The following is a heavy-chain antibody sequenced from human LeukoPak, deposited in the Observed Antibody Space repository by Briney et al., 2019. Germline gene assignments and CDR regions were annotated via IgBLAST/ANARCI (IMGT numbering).Heavy chain of an antibody. CDR2: ISGTAFST. Sequence: QSGGTLRLSCAASGFTFSNYGMGWVRQAPGKGLEWVSLISGTAFSTYYADSVRGRFTISRDNSKNTLYLQMNSLRAEDTAVYYCARATRSQRRELLDYWGQGTLVTVSS. V-gene: IGHV3-23*01. D-gene: IGHD1-26*01. CDR3: ARATRSQRRELLDY. J-gene: IGHJ4*02. CDR1: GFTFSNYG.